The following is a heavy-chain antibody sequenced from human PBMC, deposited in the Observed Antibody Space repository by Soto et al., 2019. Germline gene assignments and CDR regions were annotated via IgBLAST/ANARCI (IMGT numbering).Heavy chain of an antibody. CDR3: ATETGRYYYYYYGMDV. CDR2: IWYDGSNK. Sequence: GGCMRLSCAACGVNFSSYGITGVRKDKGKGLEWVVAIWYDGSNKYYADSVKGRFTISRDNSKNTQYLQMNSLRAEDTAVYYCATETGRYYYYYYGMDVWGQGPTGTVSS. J-gene: IGHJ6*02. D-gene: IGHD1-1*01. V-gene: IGHV3-33*01. CDR1: GVNFSSYG.